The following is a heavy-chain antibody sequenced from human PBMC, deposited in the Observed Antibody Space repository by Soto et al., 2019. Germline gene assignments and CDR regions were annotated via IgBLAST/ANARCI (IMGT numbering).Heavy chain of an antibody. V-gene: IGHV1-69*13. J-gene: IGHJ4*02. CDR3: ARAMDFGLGSELLRY. CDR2: IIPIFGTA. Sequence: ASVKVSCKASGGTFSSYAISWVRQAPGQGLEWMGGIIPIFGTANYAQKFQGRVTITADESTSTAYMELSSLRSEDTAMYYCARAMDFGLGSELLRYWGQGTLVTVAS. D-gene: IGHD1-7*01. CDR1: GGTFSSYA.